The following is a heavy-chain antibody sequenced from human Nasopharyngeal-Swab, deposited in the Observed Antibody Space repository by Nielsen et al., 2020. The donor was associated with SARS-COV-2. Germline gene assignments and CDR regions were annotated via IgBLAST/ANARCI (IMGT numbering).Heavy chain of an antibody. J-gene: IGHJ4*02. D-gene: IGHD6-6*01. V-gene: IGHV4-34*01. CDR1: GGSFSGYY. CDR2: INHSGST. CDR3: ARGRRPNPLD. Sequence: SETLSLTCAVYGGSFSGYYWSWIRRPPGKGLEWIGEINHSGSTNYNPSLKSRVTISVDTSKNQFSLKLSSVTAADTAVYYCARGRRPNPLDWGQGTLVTVSS.